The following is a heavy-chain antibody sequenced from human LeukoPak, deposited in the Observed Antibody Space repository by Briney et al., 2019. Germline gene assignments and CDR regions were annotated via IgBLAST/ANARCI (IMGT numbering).Heavy chain of an antibody. CDR1: GFTFSDHF. D-gene: IGHD6-19*01. CDR3: VRVGSVAGSDYLDY. Sequence: PGGSLSLSCVVSGFTFSDHFLDWVRQAPGKGPEWVGRSRNKAKSYTTEYAASVKGRFTISRDDSKNSLYLQMNSLKTEDTAVYYCVRVGSVAGSDYLDYWGQGTLVTVSS. CDR2: SRNKAKSYTT. V-gene: IGHV3-72*01. J-gene: IGHJ4*02.